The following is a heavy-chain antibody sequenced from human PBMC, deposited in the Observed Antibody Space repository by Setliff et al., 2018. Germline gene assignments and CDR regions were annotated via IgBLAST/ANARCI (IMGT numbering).Heavy chain of an antibody. CDR2: IYYRGST. V-gene: IGHV4-39*07. J-gene: IGHJ4*02. CDR1: GVSIGDTYYY. CDR3: RLWSHDYHNDY. Sequence: PSETLSLTCTVSGVSIGDTYYYWAWIRQPPGKGLEWTGSIYYRGSTFIYPSLRSRVTISADTSKNQFSLKLTSVTAADTAVYYCRLWSHDYHNDYWGQGTLVTVSS. D-gene: IGHD3-16*01.